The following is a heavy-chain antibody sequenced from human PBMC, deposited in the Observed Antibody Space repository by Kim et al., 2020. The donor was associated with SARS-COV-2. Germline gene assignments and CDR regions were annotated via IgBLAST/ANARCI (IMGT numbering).Heavy chain of an antibody. J-gene: IGHJ5*02. Sequence: GGSLGLSCAASGFTFSSYWMHWVRQAPGKGLVWVSRINSDGSSTSYADSVKGRFTISRDNAKNTLYLQMNSLRAEDTAVYYCARDLYCGGDCYSPWFDPWGQGTLVTVSS. CDR3: ARDLYCGGDCYSPWFDP. CDR1: GFTFSSYW. CDR2: INSDGSST. V-gene: IGHV3-74*01. D-gene: IGHD2-21*02.